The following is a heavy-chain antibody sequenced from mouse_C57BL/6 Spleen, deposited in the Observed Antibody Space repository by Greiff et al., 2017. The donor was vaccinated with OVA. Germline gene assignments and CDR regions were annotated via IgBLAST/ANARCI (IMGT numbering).Heavy chain of an antibody. D-gene: IGHD1-1*01. Sequence: QVQLQQPGAELVKPGASVKLSCKASGYTFTSYWMQWVKQRPGQGLEWIGEIDPSDSYTNYNQKFKGKATLTVDPSSSTAYMQLSSLTSEDSAGYYGASYEGNDVGDYWGKGTTRTVSS. CDR1: GYTFTSYW. CDR2: IDPSDSYT. V-gene: IGHV1-50*01. CDR3: ASYEGNDVGDY. J-gene: IGHJ2*01.